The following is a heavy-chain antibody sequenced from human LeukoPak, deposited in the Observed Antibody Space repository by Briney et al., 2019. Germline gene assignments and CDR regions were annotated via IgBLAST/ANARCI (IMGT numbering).Heavy chain of an antibody. CDR3: AKDRMVQGVIIDDYYYYYYMDV. Sequence: SETLSLTCTVSGGSISSGGYYWSWIPQHPGQGLEWIGYIYYSGSTYYNPSLKRRVTISVDTSKNQFSLMLSSVTAADTAVYYCAKDRMVQGVIIDDYYYYYYMDVWGKGTTVTVSS. J-gene: IGHJ6*03. CDR1: GGSISSGGYY. D-gene: IGHD3-10*01. V-gene: IGHV4-31*03. CDR2: IYYSGST.